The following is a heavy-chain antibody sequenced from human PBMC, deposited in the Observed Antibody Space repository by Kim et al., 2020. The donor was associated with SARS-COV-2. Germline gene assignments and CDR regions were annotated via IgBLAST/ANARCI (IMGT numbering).Heavy chain of an antibody. Sequence: GGSLRLSCAASGFTFSDYYMSWIRQAPGKGLEWVSYISSSGSTIYYADSVKGRFTISRDNAKNSLYLQMNSLRAEDTAVYYCARAGYSYGYWYYYYYGMDVWGQGTTVTVSS. D-gene: IGHD5-18*01. CDR3: ARAGYSYGYWYYYYYGMDV. CDR1: GFTFSDYY. J-gene: IGHJ6*02. V-gene: IGHV3-11*01. CDR2: ISSSGSTI.